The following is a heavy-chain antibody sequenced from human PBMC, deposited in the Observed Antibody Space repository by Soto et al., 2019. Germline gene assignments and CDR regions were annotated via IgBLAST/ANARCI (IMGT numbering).Heavy chain of an antibody. CDR2: IFYSGRSGST. Sequence: QVQLQESGPGLVKPSETLSLTCSVSGGSISSYYWSWIRQPPGKGLEWIGYIFYSGRSGSTNYNPSLKSRVTISVDTSKNQFSLQLSSVTAADTAVYYCARTALGWFDPWGQGNLVTVSS. V-gene: IGHV4-59*01. CDR3: ARTALGWFDP. CDR1: GGSISSYY. D-gene: IGHD2-21*02. J-gene: IGHJ5*02.